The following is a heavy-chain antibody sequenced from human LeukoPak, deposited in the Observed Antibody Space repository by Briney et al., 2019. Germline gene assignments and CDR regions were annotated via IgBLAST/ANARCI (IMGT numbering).Heavy chain of an antibody. CDR2: ISGGAIRT. V-gene: IGHV3-23*01. CDR1: GFTXXXYS. CDR3: VKEEAYHDAY. D-gene: IGHD3-22*01. Sequence: GFTXXXYSMNWVRQAPGKGLEWVSAISGGAIRTYYADSVKGRFTISRDNSYNMLYLHMNNLRVEDTATYFCVKEEAYHDAYWGQGTLVTVSS. J-gene: IGHJ4*02.